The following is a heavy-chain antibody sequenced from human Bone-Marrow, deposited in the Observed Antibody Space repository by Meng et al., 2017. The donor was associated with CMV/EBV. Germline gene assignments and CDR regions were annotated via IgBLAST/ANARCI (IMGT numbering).Heavy chain of an antibody. D-gene: IGHD3-3*01. V-gene: IGHV3-48*04. CDR3: AREALTYYDFWSGYYIYYYYGMDV. CDR1: GFTFSSYS. Sequence: GGSLRLSCAASGFTFSSYSMNWVRQAPGKGLEWVSYISSSSSTIYYADSVKGRFTISRDNAKNSLYLQMNSLRAEDTAVYYCAREALTYYDFWSGYYIYYYYGMDVWGQGTTVTVSS. CDR2: ISSSSSTI. J-gene: IGHJ6*02.